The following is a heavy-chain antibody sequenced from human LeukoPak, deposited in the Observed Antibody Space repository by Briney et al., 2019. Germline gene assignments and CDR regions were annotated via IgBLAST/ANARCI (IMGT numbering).Heavy chain of an antibody. CDR3: AKGDDYGDYYVSS. V-gene: IGHV3-23*01. J-gene: IGHJ5*02. D-gene: IGHD4-17*01. CDR2: ISGSGSVT. CDR1: GFTFSSNW. Sequence: PGGSLRLSCAASGFTFSSNWMHWVRQAPGKGLVWVSSISGSGSVTYYADSVKGRFTISRDKSKNTLYLQMNSLRAEDAAVYYCAKGDDYGDYYVSSWGQGTLVTVSS.